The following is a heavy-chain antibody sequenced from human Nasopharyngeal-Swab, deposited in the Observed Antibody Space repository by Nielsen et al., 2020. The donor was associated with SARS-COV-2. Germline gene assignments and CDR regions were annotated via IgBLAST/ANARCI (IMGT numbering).Heavy chain of an antibody. Sequence: GGSLRLSCAASGFTFSSYSMNCVRQAPGKGLERGSSISSSSSCIYYADSVKSRFTISRDNAKNSLYLQMNSLRAEDTTVYYCAGDGLDYDFWSAYFMDVWGQGTTVTVSS. CDR2: ISSSSSCI. CDR3: AGDGLDYDFWSAYFMDV. CDR1: GFTFSSYS. V-gene: IGHV3-21*01. D-gene: IGHD3-3*01. J-gene: IGHJ6*02.